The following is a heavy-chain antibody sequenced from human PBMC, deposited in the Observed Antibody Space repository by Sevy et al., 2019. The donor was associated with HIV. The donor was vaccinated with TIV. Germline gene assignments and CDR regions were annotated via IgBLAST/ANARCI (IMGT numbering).Heavy chain of an antibody. J-gene: IGHJ4*02. Sequence: GGSLRLSCAASGFTVSGMYMSWVRQTPGKGLEWVSVIYSGGSIDYADSVKGRFTISRDNSKNTLYLQMNSLRTEDTAVYYCAGTYGRGGYFDYWGQGTLVTVSS. CDR1: GFTVSGMY. CDR2: IYSGGSI. CDR3: AGTYGRGGYFDY. D-gene: IGHD3-10*02. V-gene: IGHV3-53*01.